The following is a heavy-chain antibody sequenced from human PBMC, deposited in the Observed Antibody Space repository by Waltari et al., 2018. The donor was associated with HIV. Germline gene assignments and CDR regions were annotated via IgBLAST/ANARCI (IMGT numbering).Heavy chain of an antibody. Sequence: QVQLTQSGAEVKKPGSSLKLSCKASGSTFKNFVISWMRQAPGQGLDWMGGFLPIFGSAKFSQKFQDRVTINADESSTTAYLELRSLRSEDTATYYCARSLVTWGTVPFYWGQGTLVAVSS. CDR1: GSTFKNFV. CDR2: FLPIFGSA. V-gene: IGHV1-69*01. CDR3: ARSLVTWGTVPFY. J-gene: IGHJ4*02. D-gene: IGHD2-21*02.